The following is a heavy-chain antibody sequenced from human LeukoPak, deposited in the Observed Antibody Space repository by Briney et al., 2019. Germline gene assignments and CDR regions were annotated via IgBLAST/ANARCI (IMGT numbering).Heavy chain of an antibody. CDR2: IYYTGST. D-gene: IGHD3-10*01. CDR1: GGSISNYY. Sequence: SETLSLTCTVSGGSISNYYWNWIRQPPGKGLEWIGYIYYTGSTNYNPSLKSRVTMSVDTSKNQFSLNLRSVTPEDTAVYYCASLYGSGPNWFDPWGRGTLVTVSS. J-gene: IGHJ5*02. V-gene: IGHV4-59*01. CDR3: ASLYGSGPNWFDP.